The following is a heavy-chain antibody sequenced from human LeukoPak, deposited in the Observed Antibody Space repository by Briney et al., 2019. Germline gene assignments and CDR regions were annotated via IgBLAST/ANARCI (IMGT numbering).Heavy chain of an antibody. CDR3: ARPGGGTLNSYFDS. Sequence: PGGSLRLSCTASGFTFSSYNMNWVRQAPGKGLEWVSSISSDGNYIYYADSLKGRFTISRDNAKNSLYLQMNSLRAEDTAVYFCARPGGGTLNSYFDSWGQGTLVTVSS. V-gene: IGHV3-21*01. CDR2: ISSDGNYI. CDR1: GFTFSSYN. J-gene: IGHJ4*02. D-gene: IGHD1-1*01.